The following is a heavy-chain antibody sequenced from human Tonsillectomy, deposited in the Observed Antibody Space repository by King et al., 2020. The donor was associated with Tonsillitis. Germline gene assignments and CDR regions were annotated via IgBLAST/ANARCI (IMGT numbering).Heavy chain of an antibody. CDR1: GYTFTSYY. J-gene: IGHJ4*02. CDR3: ARDPYYYDSSGYYAKYYFDY. Sequence: VQLVESGAEVKKPGASVKVSCKASGYTFTSYYMHWVRQAPGQALEWMGIINPSGGSTSYAQKFQGRVTMTRDTSTSTVYMELSSLRSEDTAVYYCARDPYYYDSSGYYAKYYFDYWGQGTLVTVSS. V-gene: IGHV1-46*01. CDR2: INPSGGST. D-gene: IGHD3-22*01.